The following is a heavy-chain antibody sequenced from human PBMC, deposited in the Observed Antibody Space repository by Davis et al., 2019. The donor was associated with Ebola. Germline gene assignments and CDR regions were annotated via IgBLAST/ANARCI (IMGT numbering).Heavy chain of an antibody. V-gene: IGHV1-69*13. J-gene: IGHJ6*02. Sequence: SVKVSCKASGGTFSSYAISWVRQAPGQGLEWMGGIIPIFGTANYAQKFQGRVTITADESTSTAYMELSSLRSEDTAVYYCARARGDYGDYIKGYYYGMDVWGQGTTVTVSS. CDR2: IIPIFGTA. CDR3: ARARGDYGDYIKGYYYGMDV. D-gene: IGHD4-17*01. CDR1: GGTFSSYA.